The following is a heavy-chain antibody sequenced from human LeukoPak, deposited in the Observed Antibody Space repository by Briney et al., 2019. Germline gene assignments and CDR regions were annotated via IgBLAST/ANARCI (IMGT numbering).Heavy chain of an antibody. CDR3: AKALWFGELPKGAFDI. Sequence: PGGSLRHSCSASGFTFSSYGMHWVRQAPGKGLEWVAVISYDGSNKYYADSVKGRFTISRDNAKNSLYLQMNSLRAEDTALYYCAKALWFGELPKGAFDIWGQGTMVTVSS. D-gene: IGHD3-10*01. V-gene: IGHV3-30*18. CDR2: ISYDGSNK. CDR1: GFTFSSYG. J-gene: IGHJ3*02.